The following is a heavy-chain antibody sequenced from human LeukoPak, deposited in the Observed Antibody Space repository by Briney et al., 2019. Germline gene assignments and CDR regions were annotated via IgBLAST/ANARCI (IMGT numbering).Heavy chain of an antibody. CDR2: IYPGDSDT. V-gene: IGHV5-51*01. D-gene: IGHD3-10*01. CDR1: GYSFTSYW. J-gene: IGHJ3*02. CDR3: ASPYYYGSGSYYKNAFDI. Sequence: GESLKISCQGSGYSFTSYWIGWVRQMLGKGLEWMGIIYPGDSDTRYSPSFQGQVTISADKSISTAYLQWSSLKASDTAMYYCASPYYYGSGSYYKNAFDIWGQGTMVTVSS.